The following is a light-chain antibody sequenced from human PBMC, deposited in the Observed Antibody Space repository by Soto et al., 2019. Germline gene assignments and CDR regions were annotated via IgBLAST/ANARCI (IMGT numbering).Light chain of an antibody. Sequence: DIQMTQSPSTLSASVGDRVTITCRASQSMSTWLAWYQQKPGKAPKLLISDASTLGSGVPLRFSGSGSGTEYTLTISRLQPYDSATCYCQPDNSYSRTFCQGTKVEIK. J-gene: IGKJ1*01. CDR2: DAS. CDR3: QPDNSYSRT. CDR1: QSMSTW. V-gene: IGKV1-5*01.